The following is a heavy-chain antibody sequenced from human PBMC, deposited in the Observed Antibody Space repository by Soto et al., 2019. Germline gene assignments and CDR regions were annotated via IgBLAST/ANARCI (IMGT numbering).Heavy chain of an antibody. D-gene: IGHD3-10*01. CDR3: ARRDGYYFDY. CDR1: GGTFSNYA. CDR2: IIPISGAT. J-gene: IGHJ4*02. V-gene: IGHV1-69*06. Sequence: SVKVSCKASGGTFSNYAITWIRQAPGQGLEWMGGIIPISGATEHAQRFQGRVTVTAGKSTNTAYMELSSLRFEDTAVYYCARRDGYYFDYWGQGTLVTVSS.